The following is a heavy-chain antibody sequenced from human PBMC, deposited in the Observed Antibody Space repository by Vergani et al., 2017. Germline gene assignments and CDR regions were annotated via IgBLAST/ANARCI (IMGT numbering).Heavy chain of an antibody. CDR2: IIPILGIA. CDR3: ARLATVTTGYYYDYYMDV. V-gene: IGHV1-69*02. Sequence: QVQLVQSGAEVKKPGSSVKVSCKASGGTFSSYAISWVRQAPGQGLEWMGRIIPILGIANYAQKFQGRVTITADKSTSTAYMELSSLRSEDTAVYYCARLATVTTGYYYDYYMDVWGKGTTVTVSS. D-gene: IGHD4-17*01. J-gene: IGHJ6*03. CDR1: GGTFSSYA.